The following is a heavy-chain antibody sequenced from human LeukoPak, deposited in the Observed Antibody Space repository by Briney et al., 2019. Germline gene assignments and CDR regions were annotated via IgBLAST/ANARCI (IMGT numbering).Heavy chain of an antibody. D-gene: IGHD5-12*01. CDR3: ARGKRYSGSPDY. V-gene: IGHV3-30*03. Sequence: GRSLRLSCAASGFTFSSYGMHWVRQAPGKGLEWVAVISFDGSNKYYADSVKGRFTISRDNSKNTLYLQMNSLRAADTAVYYCARGKRYSGSPDYWGQGTLVTVSS. CDR1: GFTFSSYG. J-gene: IGHJ4*02. CDR2: ISFDGSNK.